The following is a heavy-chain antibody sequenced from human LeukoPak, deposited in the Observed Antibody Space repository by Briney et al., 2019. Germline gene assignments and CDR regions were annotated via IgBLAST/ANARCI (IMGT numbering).Heavy chain of an antibody. CDR3: ARDPARIAAAGKDYYYGMDV. V-gene: IGHV4-59*01. Sequence: SETLSLTCTVSGGSISSYYWSWIRQPPGKGLEWIGYIYYSGSTNYNPSLKSRVTISVDTSKNQFSLKLSSVTAADTAVYYCARDPARIAAAGKDYYYGMDVWGQGTTVTVSS. CDR1: GGSISSYY. J-gene: IGHJ6*02. D-gene: IGHD6-13*01. CDR2: IYYSGST.